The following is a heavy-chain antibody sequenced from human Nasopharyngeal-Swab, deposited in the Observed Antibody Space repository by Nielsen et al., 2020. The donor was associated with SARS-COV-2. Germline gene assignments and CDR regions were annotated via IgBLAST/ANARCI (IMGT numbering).Heavy chain of an antibody. CDR2: IYYSGST. J-gene: IGHJ3*02. Sequence: GSLRLSCTVSGGAISSGGLYWSWIRQPPGKGLVWVGYIYYSGSTNYNPSLKSRVTISVDTSKNQFSLKLSSVTAADTAVYYCARGRQYQLLFIFVEDAFDIWGQGAMVTVSS. CDR1: GGAISSGGLY. V-gene: IGHV4-61*08. CDR3: ARGRQYQLLFIFVEDAFDI. D-gene: IGHD2-2*01.